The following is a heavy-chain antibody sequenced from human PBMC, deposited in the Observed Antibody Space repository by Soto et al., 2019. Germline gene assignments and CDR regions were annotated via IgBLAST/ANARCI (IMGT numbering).Heavy chain of an antibody. CDR1: GLTFSTSW. J-gene: IGHJ4*02. CDR2: INPDGGIT. V-gene: IGHV3-74*01. CDR3: ARPRLETHHEY. D-gene: IGHD1-1*01. Sequence: EVQLVESGGGLVQPGGSLRLSCAASGLTFSTSWMHWVRQAPGKGLLWVSRINPDGGITSYADSVKGRFTISRDNAKNTLYLQMNSLISEDTAVYYCARPRLETHHEYWGQGTLVTVSS.